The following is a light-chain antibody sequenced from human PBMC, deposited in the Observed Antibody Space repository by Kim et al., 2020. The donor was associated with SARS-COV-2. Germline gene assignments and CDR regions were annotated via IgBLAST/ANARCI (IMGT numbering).Light chain of an antibody. V-gene: IGLV1-40*01. CDR2: GEN. CDR3: QSYDRSLRGSV. CDR1: SSNIGAGYN. J-gene: IGLJ1*01. Sequence: QSVLTQPPSVSGAPGQRVTISCTGSSSNIGAGYNVHWYQHLPGTPPKLVSYGENSRPSGVPDRFSGSKSGTSASLDIAGLQAEDEAYYYCQSYDRSLRGSVFGTGTKVIVL.